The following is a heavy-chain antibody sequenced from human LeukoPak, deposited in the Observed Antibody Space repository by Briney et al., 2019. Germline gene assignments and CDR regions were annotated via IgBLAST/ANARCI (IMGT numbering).Heavy chain of an antibody. V-gene: IGHV4-38-2*02. J-gene: IGHJ4*02. CDR2: IYYSGST. D-gene: IGHD5-12*01. Sequence: PSETLSLTCTVSGYSISSGYYWGWIRQPPGKGLEWIGYIYYSGSTNYNPSLKSRVTISVDTSKNQFSLKLSSVTAADTAVYYCARSGSGYLRYYFDYWGQGTLVTVSS. CDR3: ARSGSGYLRYYFDY. CDR1: GYSISSGYY.